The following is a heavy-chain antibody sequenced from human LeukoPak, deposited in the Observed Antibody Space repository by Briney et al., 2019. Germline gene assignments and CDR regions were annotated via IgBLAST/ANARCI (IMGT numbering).Heavy chain of an antibody. Sequence: PGGSLRLSCAASGFTFSSYAMSWVRQAPGKGLVWVSRINSDGSSTSYADSVKGRFTISRDNAKNTLYLQMNSLRAEDTAVYYCARSGWYDGVDYWGQGTLVTVSS. D-gene: IGHD6-19*01. J-gene: IGHJ4*02. CDR1: GFTFSSYA. CDR2: INSDGSST. CDR3: ARSGWYDGVDY. V-gene: IGHV3-74*01.